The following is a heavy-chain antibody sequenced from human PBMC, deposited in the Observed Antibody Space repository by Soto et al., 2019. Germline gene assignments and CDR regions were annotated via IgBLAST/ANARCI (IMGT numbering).Heavy chain of an antibody. V-gene: IGHV6-1*01. D-gene: IGHD1-20*01. CDR3: ARDSYNWNYYYYYGMDV. Sequence: SQTLSLTCAISGDSVSSNSAAWNWIRQSPSRSLEWLGRTYYRSKWYNDYAVSVKSRITINPDTSKNQFSLQLNSVTPEDTAVYYCARDSYNWNYYYYYGMDVWGQGTTVTVSS. CDR2: TYYRSKWYN. CDR1: GDSVSSNSAA. J-gene: IGHJ6*02.